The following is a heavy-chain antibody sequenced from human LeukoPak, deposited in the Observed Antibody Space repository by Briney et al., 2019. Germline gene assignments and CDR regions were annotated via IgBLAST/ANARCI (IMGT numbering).Heavy chain of an antibody. D-gene: IGHD5-24*01. Sequence: SETLSLTCTVSAGSVTNGDYYWSWLRQPPGKALEWIGFVYYTGSTYYTPSLEGRATISVDTSKNQFSVKLSSVTAADTAVYYCARDPHGYNSYFDYWGQGTLVTVSS. CDR1: AGSVTNGDYY. CDR2: VYYTGST. CDR3: ARDPHGYNSYFDY. J-gene: IGHJ4*02. V-gene: IGHV4-61*08.